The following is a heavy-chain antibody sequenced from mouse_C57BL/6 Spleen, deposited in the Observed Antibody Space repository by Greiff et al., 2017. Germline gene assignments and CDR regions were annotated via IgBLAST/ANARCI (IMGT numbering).Heavy chain of an antibody. CDR3: ARDYGSSYDV. D-gene: IGHD1-1*01. Sequence: VQLQQPGAELVRPGSSVKLSCKASGYTFTSYWMHWVKQRPGQGLEWIGMIHPNSGSTNYNEKFKSKATLTVDKSSSTAYMQLSSLTSEDAAVYDCARDYGSSYDVWGTGTTVTVSS. CDR1: GYTFTSYW. CDR2: IHPNSGST. J-gene: IGHJ1*03. V-gene: IGHV1-64*01.